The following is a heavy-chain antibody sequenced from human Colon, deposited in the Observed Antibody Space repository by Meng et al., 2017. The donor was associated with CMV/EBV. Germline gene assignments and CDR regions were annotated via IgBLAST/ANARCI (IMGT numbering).Heavy chain of an antibody. CDR3: ARGGVTTGGYDY. V-gene: IGHV3-21*01. Sequence: VHLVESGGCLVNPGRALIILCAASGFTFTSYTMNWVRQAPGKVLEWVSSLDTTSTYIYCADSVKGRFTISRDNAKNSLYLQMNSLRADDTAIYYCARGGVTTGGYDYWGQGTLVTVSS. CDR2: LDTTSTYI. J-gene: IGHJ4*02. D-gene: IGHD6-25*01. CDR1: GFTFTSYT.